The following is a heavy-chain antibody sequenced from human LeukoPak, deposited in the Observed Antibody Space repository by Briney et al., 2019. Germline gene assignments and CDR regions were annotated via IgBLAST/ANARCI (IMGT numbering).Heavy chain of an antibody. CDR3: ARGSSGWLARDY. V-gene: IGHV1-18*01. J-gene: IGHJ4*02. D-gene: IGHD6-19*01. Sequence: ASVKVSCKASGYTFTSYDINWVRQAPGQGLEWMGWINSYNGNTKYAQKLQGRVTMTTDTSTSTAYMELRSLRSDDTAVYYCARGSSGWLARDYWGQGTLVTVSS. CDR2: INSYNGNT. CDR1: GYTFTSYD.